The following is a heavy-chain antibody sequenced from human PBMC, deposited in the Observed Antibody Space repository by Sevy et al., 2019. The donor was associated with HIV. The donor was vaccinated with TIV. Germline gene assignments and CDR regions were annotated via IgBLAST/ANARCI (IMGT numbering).Heavy chain of an antibody. D-gene: IGHD6-6*01. V-gene: IGHV3-53*01. CDR1: GFTVSSIY. Sequence: GGSLRLSCAASGFTVSSIYMSWVRQAPGNGLEWVSVIYSGGSTYYTDSVKGRFTISRDNSKNTLYLQMNSLRAEDTAVYYCARASSIAARFDYRGQGTLVTVSS. CDR2: IYSGGST. J-gene: IGHJ4*02. CDR3: ARASSIAARFDY.